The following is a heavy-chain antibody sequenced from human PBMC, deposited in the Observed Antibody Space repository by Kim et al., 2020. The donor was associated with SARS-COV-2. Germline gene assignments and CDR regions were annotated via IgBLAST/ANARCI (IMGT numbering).Heavy chain of an antibody. J-gene: IGHJ4*02. CDR3: AKSIYYGSGSFFH. D-gene: IGHD3-10*01. Sequence: GGSLRLSCAASGFTFSSYAMSWVRQAPGKGLEWVSAISGGGGNTHYADSVKGRFTISRDNSRNTLYLQMNSLRAEDMAVYYCAKSIYYGSGSFFHWGQGTLVTVSS. CDR2: ISGGGGNT. CDR1: GFTFSSYA. V-gene: IGHV3-23*01.